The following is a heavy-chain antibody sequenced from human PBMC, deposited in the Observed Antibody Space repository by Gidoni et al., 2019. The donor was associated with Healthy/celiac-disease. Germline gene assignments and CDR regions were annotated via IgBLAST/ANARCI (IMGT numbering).Heavy chain of an antibody. CDR3: ARHIVAVAGTIDY. J-gene: IGHJ4*02. Sequence: EVQLVESGGGLVKPGGSLRLTCAASAFTFSSYSMNWVRQAPGKVLEWVSSISRSSSYIHYADSVKGRLTISRDNATNSLYLQMHSLRAEDTAVSFCARHIVAVAGTIDYWGQGPLVTVSP. CDR1: AFTFSSYS. D-gene: IGHD6-19*01. V-gene: IGHV3-21*01. CDR2: ISRSSSYI.